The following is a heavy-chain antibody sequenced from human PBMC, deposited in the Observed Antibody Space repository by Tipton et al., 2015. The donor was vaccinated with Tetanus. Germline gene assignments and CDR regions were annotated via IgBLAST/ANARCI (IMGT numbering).Heavy chain of an antibody. CDR1: GGSISSGGYY. J-gene: IGHJ4*02. CDR3: ARDQARGARGWNYFDY. D-gene: IGHD1-26*01. CDR2: IYYSGST. Sequence: LRLSCTVSGGSISSGGYYWSWIRQHPGKGLEWIGNIYYSGSTYYNPSLKSRVTISVDTSKNQFSLKLNSVTAADTAVYYCARDQARGARGWNYFDYWGQGTLVTVSS. V-gene: IGHV4-31*02.